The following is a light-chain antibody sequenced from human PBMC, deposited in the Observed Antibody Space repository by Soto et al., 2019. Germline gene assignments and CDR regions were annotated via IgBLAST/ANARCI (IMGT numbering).Light chain of an antibody. Sequence: EIVLTQSPGTLSLSPGERATLSCRASQSVSSNFLAWYQQRPGQAPRLLIYGVSDRVTGIPDKFSGSGSGTDFTLTISSLEPEDFAVYYCQQYASSPYTLGQGTKVDIK. CDR3: QQYASSPYT. J-gene: IGKJ2*01. CDR1: QSVSSNF. CDR2: GVS. V-gene: IGKV3-20*01.